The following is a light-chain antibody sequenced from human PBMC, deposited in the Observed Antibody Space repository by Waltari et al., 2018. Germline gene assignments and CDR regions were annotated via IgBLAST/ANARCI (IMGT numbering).Light chain of an antibody. J-gene: IGKJ1*01. Sequence: DIQMSQSPSSLSASVGYRITITCRASQGISNYLNWYQQKPGKAPKIMIYYTNSLASRVPSRFSCRVSGNELTFTISILQPEDFATYYCHQGNRYQWTFGQGIKVELK. CDR2: YTN. CDR3: HQGNRYQWT. V-gene: IGKV1-17*01. CDR1: QGISNY.